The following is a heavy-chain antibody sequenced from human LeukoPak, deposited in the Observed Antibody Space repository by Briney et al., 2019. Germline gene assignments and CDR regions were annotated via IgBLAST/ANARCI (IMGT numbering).Heavy chain of an antibody. CDR2: IKPSGDNT. V-gene: IGHV1-46*01. CDR3: AREADSSSYQGWFDP. J-gene: IGHJ5*02. CDR1: GYSFTNYN. D-gene: IGHD6-13*01. Sequence: ASVKISCKTSGYSFTNYNLHWVRQAPGQRLEWMGIIKPSGDNTNNAQKFQGRVTMTSDTSTSTVYMELSSLKFEDTAVYYCAREADSSSYQGWFDPWGQGTLVTVSS.